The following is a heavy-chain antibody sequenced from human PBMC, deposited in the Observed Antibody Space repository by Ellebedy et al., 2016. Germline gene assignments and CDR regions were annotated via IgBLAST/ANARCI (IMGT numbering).Heavy chain of an antibody. D-gene: IGHD3-16*01. CDR1: GYSFSGYY. J-gene: IGHJ4*02. Sequence: GESLKISCAASGYSFSGYYMTWVRQAPGKGLEWVANIKQDGSDKYYVDYVKGRFNISRDNAKNSLYLQMNNLRAEDTAVYYCAKWGTTRTIDYWGQGTPVTVSS. CDR3: AKWGTTRTIDY. V-gene: IGHV3-7*03. CDR2: IKQDGSDK.